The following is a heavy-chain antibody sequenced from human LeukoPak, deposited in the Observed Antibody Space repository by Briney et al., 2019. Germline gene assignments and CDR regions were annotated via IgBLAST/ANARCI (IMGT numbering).Heavy chain of an antibody. CDR1: GGSISSYY. D-gene: IGHD4-17*01. Sequence: SETLSLTCTVTGGSISSYYWSWIRQPPGKGLEWIGYIYYSGSTNYNPSLKSRVTISVDTSKNQFSLKLSSVTGADTAVYYCARHFGTVTSYGMDVWGLGTTVTVSS. V-gene: IGHV4-59*08. J-gene: IGHJ6*02. CDR2: IYYSGST. CDR3: ARHFGTVTSYGMDV.